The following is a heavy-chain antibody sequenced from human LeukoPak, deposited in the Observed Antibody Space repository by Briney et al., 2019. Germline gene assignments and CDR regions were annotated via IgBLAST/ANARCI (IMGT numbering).Heavy chain of an antibody. Sequence: GGSLRLSCVASEFIFRNYAMTWFRQAPGEGLEWVPGISDNGGGTYYADSVKGRFTISRDNSKNMLYLQMNSLRAEDTAVYYCAKESGALGAPLYDYWGQGILVTGSS. CDR2: ISDNGGGT. J-gene: IGHJ4*02. CDR3: AKESGALGAPLYDY. CDR1: EFIFRNYA. V-gene: IGHV3-23*01. D-gene: IGHD4/OR15-4a*01.